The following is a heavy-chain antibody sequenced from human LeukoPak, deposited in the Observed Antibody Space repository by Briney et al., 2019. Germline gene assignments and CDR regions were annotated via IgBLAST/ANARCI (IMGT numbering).Heavy chain of an antibody. D-gene: IGHD2-15*01. V-gene: IGHV1-18*04. CDR3: ARDRPSRGYCSGGTCPLFDY. Sequence: ASVKVSCKASGYTFTSYGISWVRQAPGQGLEWMGWISAYNGNTNYAQKLQGRVTMTTDTSTSTAYMELRSPRSDDTAVYYCARDRPSRGYCSGGTCPLFDYWGQGTLVTVSS. CDR1: GYTFTSYG. J-gene: IGHJ4*02. CDR2: ISAYNGNT.